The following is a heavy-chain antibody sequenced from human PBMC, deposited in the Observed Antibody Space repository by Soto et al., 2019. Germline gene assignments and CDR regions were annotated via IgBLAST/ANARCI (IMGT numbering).Heavy chain of an antibody. CDR1: GYTFTSYA. Sequence: GASVKVSCKASGYTFTSYAMHWVRQAPGQRLEWMGWINAGNGNTKYSQKFKGRVTITRDTSASTAYMELSSLRSEDTAVYYCARDSYYGSGSYNYFDYWGQGTLVTVSS. V-gene: IGHV1-3*01. CDR2: INAGNGNT. CDR3: ARDSYYGSGSYNYFDY. J-gene: IGHJ4*02. D-gene: IGHD3-10*01.